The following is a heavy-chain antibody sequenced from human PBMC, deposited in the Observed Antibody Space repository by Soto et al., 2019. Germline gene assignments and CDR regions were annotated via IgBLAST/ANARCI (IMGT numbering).Heavy chain of an antibody. CDR1: GFTFSSYA. J-gene: IGHJ4*02. D-gene: IGHD5-12*01. CDR3: AKSPRGYSGYYFDY. Sequence: GGSLRLSCAASGFTFSSYAMSWVRQAPGKGLEWVSAISGSGGSTYYADSVKGRFTISRDNSKNTLHLQMNSLRAEDTAVYYCAKSPRGYSGYYFDYWGQGTLVTVSS. CDR2: ISGSGGST. V-gene: IGHV3-23*01.